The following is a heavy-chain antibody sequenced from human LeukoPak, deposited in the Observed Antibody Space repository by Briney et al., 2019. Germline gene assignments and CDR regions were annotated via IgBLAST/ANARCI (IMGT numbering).Heavy chain of an antibody. D-gene: IGHD6-19*01. V-gene: IGHV4-59*01. CDR3: ARVGNGCLDC. J-gene: IGHJ4*02. CDR1: GGFISSYY. Sequence: PSETLSLTCTVSGGFISSYYWSWMRQPPGKGLEWVGYIYYSGNTNYNPSLKSRVTISIDTSKNQFSLRLSSVTAADTAVYYCARVGNGCLDCWGQGTLVTVSS. CDR2: IYYSGNT.